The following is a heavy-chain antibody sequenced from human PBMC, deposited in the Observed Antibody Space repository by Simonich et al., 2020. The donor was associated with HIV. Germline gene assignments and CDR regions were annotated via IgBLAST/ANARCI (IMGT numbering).Heavy chain of an antibody. CDR1: GGSFSGYY. V-gene: IGHV4-34*01. CDR3: ASPRMVAARPFDY. J-gene: IGHJ4*02. CDR2: INHSGST. Sequence: QVQLQQWGAGLLKPSETLSLTCAVYGGSFSGYYWSWIRQPPGKGLEWLGEINHSGSTNYNPSLKSRVTISVDTSKNQFSLKLSSVTAADTAVYYCASPRMVAARPFDYWGQGTLVTVSS. D-gene: IGHD6-6*01.